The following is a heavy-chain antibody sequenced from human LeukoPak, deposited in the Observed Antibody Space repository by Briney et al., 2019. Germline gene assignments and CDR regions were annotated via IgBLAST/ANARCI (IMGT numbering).Heavy chain of an antibody. Sequence: ASVKVSCKASGYNFNGYYMHWVRQAPGQGLEWMGWINPNSGGTNCAQKFQGRVTMTRDTSISTAYMELSRLRSDDTAVYYCARAVLRFSSGFDYWGQGTLVTVSS. D-gene: IGHD3-3*01. CDR1: GYNFNGYY. CDR3: ARAVLRFSSGFDY. J-gene: IGHJ4*02. CDR2: INPNSGGT. V-gene: IGHV1-2*02.